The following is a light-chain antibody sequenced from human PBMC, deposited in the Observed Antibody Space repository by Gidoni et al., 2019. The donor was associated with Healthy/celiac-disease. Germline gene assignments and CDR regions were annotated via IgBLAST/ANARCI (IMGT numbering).Light chain of an antibody. CDR3: AAWDDSLNGVV. V-gene: IGLV1-44*01. Sequence: QSVLTQPPSASGTPGQRVTISCSGSSSNIGSNTANWYQQLPGTAPKLLIYSNNQRPSGVPDRFSGSKSGTSASLAISGLQSEDEAYYYCAAWDDSLNGVVFGGGTKLTVL. CDR1: SSNIGSNT. CDR2: SNN. J-gene: IGLJ2*01.